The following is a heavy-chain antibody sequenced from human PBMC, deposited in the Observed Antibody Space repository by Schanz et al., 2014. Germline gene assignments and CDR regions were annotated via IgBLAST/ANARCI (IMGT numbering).Heavy chain of an antibody. CDR3: AKDRYCSSSSCSDYFDY. J-gene: IGHJ4*02. CDR2: IWYDGSTT. V-gene: IGHV3-33*06. Sequence: QVQLVESGGGVVQPGRSLRLSCAASGFTFSSFSMHWVRQAPGKGLEWVAVIWYDGSTTYYADSVKGRFTISRDNSRKTLYLQMNSLRAEDTAVYYCAKDRYCSSSSCSDYFDYWGRGTLVTVSS. D-gene: IGHD2-2*01. CDR1: GFTFSSFS.